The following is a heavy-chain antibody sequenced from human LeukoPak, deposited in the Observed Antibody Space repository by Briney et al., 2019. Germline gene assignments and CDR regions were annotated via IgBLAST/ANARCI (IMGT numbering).Heavy chain of an antibody. V-gene: IGHV1-8*02. D-gene: IGHD6-13*01. J-gene: IGHJ3*02. Sequence: ASVKVSCKASGGTFSSYAINWVRQATGQGLEWMGWMNPNSGNTGYAQKFQGRVTMTRNTSISTAYMELSSLRSEDTAVYYCASASSSWLDAFDIWGQGTMVTVSS. CDR2: MNPNSGNT. CDR1: GGTFSSYA. CDR3: ASASSSWLDAFDI.